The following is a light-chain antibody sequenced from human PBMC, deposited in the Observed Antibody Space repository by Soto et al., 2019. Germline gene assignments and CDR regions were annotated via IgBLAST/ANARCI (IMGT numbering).Light chain of an antibody. J-gene: IGKJ4*01. V-gene: IGKV3-15*01. CDR3: QQYDNWPIT. CDR2: GAS. CDR1: QSVSSY. Sequence: EIVMKHSQATLSVSPCERATLSPRASQSVSSYLAWYQQKPGQAPRLLIYGASTRATGIPARFTGSGSGTAFTLTISSLQSEDFAVYYCQQYDNWPITFGRGTKV.